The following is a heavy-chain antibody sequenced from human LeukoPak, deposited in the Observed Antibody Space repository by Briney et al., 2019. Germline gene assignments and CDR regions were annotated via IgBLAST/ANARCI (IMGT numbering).Heavy chain of an antibody. J-gene: IGHJ4*02. D-gene: IGHD3-16*01. V-gene: IGHV3-7*01. CDR3: TTGGGWGY. CDR1: GFTFSSFW. CDR2: IKQDGSEK. Sequence: GGPLRLSCAASGFTFSSFWMSWVRQAPGKGLEWVATIKQDGSEKYYVDSVKGRFTISRDNTKNSLYLQVNSLRAEDTAVYCCTTGGGWGYWGQGTLVTVSS.